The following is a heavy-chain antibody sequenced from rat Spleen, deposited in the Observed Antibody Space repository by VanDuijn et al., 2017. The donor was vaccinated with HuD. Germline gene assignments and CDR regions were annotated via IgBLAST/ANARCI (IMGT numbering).Heavy chain of an antibody. CDR1: IITFSDYG. J-gene: IGHJ2*01. Sequence: EVKMVESGGGLAQPGRSLKLSCAASIITFSDYGVAWVRQAPTKGLEWVATISYGDSSGHSSTYYRDSVKGRFTISRDNAKSTLSLQMDSLRSEDTATYYCARRHYGYTDYFDYWGQGVMVTVSS. D-gene: IGHD1-9*01. V-gene: IGHV5-29*01. CDR2: ISYGDSSGHSST. CDR3: ARRHYGYTDYFDY.